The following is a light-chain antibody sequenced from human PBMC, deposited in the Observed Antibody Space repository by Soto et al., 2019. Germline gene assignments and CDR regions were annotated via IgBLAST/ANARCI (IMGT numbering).Light chain of an antibody. Sequence: QSVLTQPPSVSGAPGQRVTISCTGSSSNIGAGYDVNWYQQLPGTAPKLLIYGNNNRPSGVPDRFSGPKSGTSASLAITGLQAEDEADYYCQSYDSRFSAVVFGGGTKLTVL. CDR1: SSNIGAGYD. CDR2: GNN. CDR3: QSYDSRFSAVV. V-gene: IGLV1-40*01. J-gene: IGLJ2*01.